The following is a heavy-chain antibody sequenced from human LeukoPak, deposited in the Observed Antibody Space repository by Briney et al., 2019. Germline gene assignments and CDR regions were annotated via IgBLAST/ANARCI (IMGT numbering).Heavy chain of an antibody. CDR2: ISDSGGAT. Sequence: GGSLRLPWAAFWFKFNHPAMNRVRQAPGKGLEWVSTISDSGGATYYVDSVKGRFTVSRDNSKNTLYLQMNTLRAEDTAVYYCAKRHKRSAYYFDYWGQGTLVTVSS. D-gene: IGHD3-3*01. J-gene: IGHJ4*02. V-gene: IGHV3-23*01. CDR1: WFKFNHPA. CDR3: AKRHKRSAYYFDY.